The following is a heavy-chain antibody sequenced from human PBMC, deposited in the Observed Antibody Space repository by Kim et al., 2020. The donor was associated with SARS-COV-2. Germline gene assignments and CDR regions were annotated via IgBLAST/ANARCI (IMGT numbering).Heavy chain of an antibody. V-gene: IGHV4-61*01. J-gene: IGHJ4*02. CDR3: VKSTILVGNGDD. Sequence: SETLSLTCTVSGASVSIGLYYWSWIRQPPGKALEWIGYIYFNGNTNQNSSFKSRVTLSVDSSKEQSSLRLTSVTPADTAIYYCVKSTILVGNGDDWCQGT. CDR2: IYFNGNT. CDR1: GASVSIGLYY. D-gene: IGHD2-8*02.